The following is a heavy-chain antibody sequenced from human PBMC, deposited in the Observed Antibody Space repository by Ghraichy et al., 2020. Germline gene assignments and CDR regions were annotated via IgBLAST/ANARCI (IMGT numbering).Heavy chain of an antibody. CDR2: IYSGGST. CDR3: ARAGPTVTSYWGYYYGMDV. V-gene: IGHV3-53*04. D-gene: IGHD4-17*01. Sequence: GGSLRLSCAASGFTVSSNYMSWVRQAPGKGLEWVSVIYSGGSTYYADSVKGRFTISRHNSKNTLYLQMNSLRAEDTAVYYCARAGPTVTSYWGYYYGMDVWGQGTTVTVSS. CDR1: GFTVSSNY. J-gene: IGHJ6*02.